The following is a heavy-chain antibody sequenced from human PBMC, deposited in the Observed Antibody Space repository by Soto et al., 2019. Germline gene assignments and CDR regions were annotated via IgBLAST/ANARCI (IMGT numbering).Heavy chain of an antibody. D-gene: IGHD4-17*01. J-gene: IGHJ6*03. CDR2: ISSSSSTI. CDR1: GFTFSSYS. V-gene: IGHV3-48*01. Sequence: GGSLRLSCAASGFTFSSYSMNWVRQAPGKGLEWVSYISSSSSTIYYADSVKGRFTISRDNAKNSLYLQMNSLRAEDTAVYYCARDRVPTVTYYYYYYMDVWGKGTTVTVSS. CDR3: ARDRVPTVTYYYYYYMDV.